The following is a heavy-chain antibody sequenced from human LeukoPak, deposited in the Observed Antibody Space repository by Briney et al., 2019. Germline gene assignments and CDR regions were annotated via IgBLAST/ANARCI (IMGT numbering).Heavy chain of an antibody. D-gene: IGHD2-8*01. Sequence: GGSLRLSCAASGFTFSSYSMNWVRQAPGKGLEWVSYISSSSSTIYYADSVKGRFTISRDNAKNSLYLQMNSLRAEDTAVYYCARVRLGYCTNGVCYTGVNWFDPWGQGTLVTVSS. CDR1: GFTFSSYS. CDR3: ARVRLGYCTNGVCYTGVNWFDP. J-gene: IGHJ5*02. CDR2: ISSSSSTI. V-gene: IGHV3-48*01.